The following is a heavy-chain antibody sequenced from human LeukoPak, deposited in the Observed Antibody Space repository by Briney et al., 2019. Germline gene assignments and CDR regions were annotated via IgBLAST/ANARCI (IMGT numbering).Heavy chain of an antibody. Sequence: GGSLRLSCAASGFTFSSYAMSWVRHAPGKGLEWVSTIRGGGDSTYYADSVKGRFTISRDNSKNTLYLQMNSLRAEDTAVYYCAKGILYNWFDPWGQGTLVTVSS. CDR1: GFTFSSYA. CDR2: IRGGGDST. V-gene: IGHV3-23*01. CDR3: AKGILYNWFDP. J-gene: IGHJ5*02.